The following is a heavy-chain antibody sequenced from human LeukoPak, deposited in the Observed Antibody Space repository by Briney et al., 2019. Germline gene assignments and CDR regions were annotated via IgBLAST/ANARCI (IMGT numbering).Heavy chain of an antibody. J-gene: IGHJ6*02. Sequence: GGSLRLSCEGSAFIFSGHWMNWVRQTPGKGLEWVASIKEDGSERQYVDSVKGRFSISRDNTKGSLFLQLNSLRAEDTAVYYCAKAVEGNHHYYYGMDVWGQGTTVTVSS. V-gene: IGHV3-7*03. D-gene: IGHD4-23*01. CDR3: AKAVEGNHHYYYGMDV. CDR1: AFIFSGHW. CDR2: IKEDGSER.